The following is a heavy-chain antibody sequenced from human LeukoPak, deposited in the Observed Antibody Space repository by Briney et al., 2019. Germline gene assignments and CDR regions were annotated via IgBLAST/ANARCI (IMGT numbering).Heavy chain of an antibody. CDR2: NYYSGST. CDR3: ARAGKGNSVFKTKYYFDY. J-gene: IGHJ4*02. CDR1: GVSISSSSYY. Sequence: SESLSLTCTVSGVSISSSSYYWGWIRQPPGKGLEGIVSNYYSGSTYNDTSRKSRVAISVDPYKNQFSLKLSSVTAADTGVYYCARAGKGNSVFKTKYYFDYWGQGTLVTVPS. V-gene: IGHV4-39*07. D-gene: IGHD4-23*01.